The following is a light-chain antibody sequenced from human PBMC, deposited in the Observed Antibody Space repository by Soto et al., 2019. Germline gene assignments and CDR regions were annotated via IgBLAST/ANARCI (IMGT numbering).Light chain of an antibody. Sequence: IQMTQSPSSLSASVGDRVTVTCRASQTIKEYLNWYQCKPGKAPKLLIYGASNLQRGVPSRFSGSGSGTDFTLTISRLETEDFATYYCHQIFSAPFTFGQGTGLE. J-gene: IGKJ2*01. CDR3: HQIFSAPFT. CDR2: GAS. V-gene: IGKV1-39*01. CDR1: QTIKEY.